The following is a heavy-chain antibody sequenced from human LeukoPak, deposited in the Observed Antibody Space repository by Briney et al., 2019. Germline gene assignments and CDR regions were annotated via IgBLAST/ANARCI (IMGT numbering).Heavy chain of an antibody. CDR1: EFTFTSYE. CDR3: ARGPSIAARYDAFDI. J-gene: IGHJ3*02. V-gene: IGHV3-48*03. D-gene: IGHD6-6*01. CDR2: ISSSGNTI. Sequence: GGSLRLSCAASEFTFTSYELNWVRQAPGKGLEWVSYISSSGNTISYADSVKGRFTISRDNAKNSLYLQAISLRAEDTAVYYCARGPSIAARYDAFDIWGQGTMVTVSS.